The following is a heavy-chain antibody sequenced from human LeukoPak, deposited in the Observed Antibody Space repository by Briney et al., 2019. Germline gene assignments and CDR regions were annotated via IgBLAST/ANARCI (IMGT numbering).Heavy chain of an antibody. CDR2: ISAYNGNT. Sequence: RASVKVSCKASGYTFTSYGISWVRQAPGQGLEWMGWISAYNGNTNYAQKLQGRVTMTTDTSTSTAYMELRSLRAEDTAIYYCAKASSPGSGCITYWGQGTLVTVSS. J-gene: IGHJ4*02. D-gene: IGHD2-15*01. CDR3: AKASSPGSGCITY. V-gene: IGHV1-18*01. CDR1: GYTFTSYG.